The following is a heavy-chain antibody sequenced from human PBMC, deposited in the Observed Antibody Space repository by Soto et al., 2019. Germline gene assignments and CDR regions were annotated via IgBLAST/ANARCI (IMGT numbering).Heavy chain of an antibody. CDR1: GYTFTSYS. CDR2: IIPYNGNA. D-gene: IGHD1-1*01. Sequence: GASVKVSCKASGYTFTSYSISWVRHAPGQGLEWMGWIIPYNGNANYAQKLQGRVTMTTDTSTSTAYMELRSLRSDDTAVYYCARVGFWYNWNVTPLRWFDPWGQGTLVTVSS. CDR3: ARVGFWYNWNVTPLRWFDP. V-gene: IGHV1-18*01. J-gene: IGHJ5*02.